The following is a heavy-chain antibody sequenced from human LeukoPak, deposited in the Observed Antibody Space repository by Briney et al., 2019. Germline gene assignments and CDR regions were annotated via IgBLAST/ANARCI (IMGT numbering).Heavy chain of an antibody. V-gene: IGHV3-30-3*01. Sequence: GGSLRLSCAASGFTFSSSAMHWVRQAPGKRLEWVALISYDGSTKYYIDSVKGRFTISRDNSKNTLYLQMNSLRAEDTAVYYCARDIYQITMLRGADTYHYYVMDVWGQGTTVTVSS. CDR3: ARDIYQITMLRGADTYHYYVMDV. CDR2: ISYDGSTK. D-gene: IGHD3-10*01. CDR1: GFTFSSSA. J-gene: IGHJ6*02.